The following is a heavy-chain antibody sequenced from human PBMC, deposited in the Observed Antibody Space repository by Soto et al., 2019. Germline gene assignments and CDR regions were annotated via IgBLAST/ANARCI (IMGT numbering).Heavy chain of an antibody. V-gene: IGHV3-23*01. CDR3: VQGGLRRGMDV. Sequence: EVQLLESGGGLVQPGGSLRLSSEASGFTFSSYAMSWVRQAPGKGLEWVSAISGSGGSTYYADSVKGRFTISRENSKNTLYMQMNRLRAEDTAVYYCVQGGLRRGMDVWGQGTTVTVSS. CDR1: GFTFSSYA. J-gene: IGHJ6*02. CDR2: ISGSGGST. D-gene: IGHD3-16*01.